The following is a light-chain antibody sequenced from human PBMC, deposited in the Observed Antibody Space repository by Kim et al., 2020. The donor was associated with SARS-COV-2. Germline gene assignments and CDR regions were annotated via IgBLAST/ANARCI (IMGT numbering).Light chain of an antibody. CDR3: QQYYSTPFT. CDR2: WAS. J-gene: IGKJ3*01. Sequence: DIVMPQSPDSLAVSLGERATINCKSSQSVLYSSNNKNYSAWYQQKPGQPPKLLIYWASTRESGVPDRFSGSGSGTDFTLTISSLQAEDVAVYYCQQYYSTPFTFGPGTKVDIK. CDR1: QSVLYSSNNKNY. V-gene: IGKV4-1*01.